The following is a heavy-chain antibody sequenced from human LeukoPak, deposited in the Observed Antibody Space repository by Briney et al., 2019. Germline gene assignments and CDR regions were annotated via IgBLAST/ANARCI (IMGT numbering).Heavy chain of an antibody. Sequence: GGSLRLSCAASGFTFSDYWMHWVRHAPGKGLVWVSRVNRDGSSTSYADSVKGRFTVSRDNAKNTLSLQMNSLRAEDTAVYYCARDRSISAAGDTYWGQGTLVTVSS. J-gene: IGHJ4*02. CDR2: VNRDGSST. V-gene: IGHV3-74*01. CDR1: GFTFSDYW. D-gene: IGHD6-13*01. CDR3: ARDRSISAAGDTY.